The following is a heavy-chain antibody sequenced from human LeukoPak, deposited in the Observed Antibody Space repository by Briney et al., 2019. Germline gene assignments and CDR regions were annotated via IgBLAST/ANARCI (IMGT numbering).Heavy chain of an antibody. Sequence: GGSLRLSCAASGFTFDDYAMHWVRQAPGKGLEWVSGISWNSGSIGYADSVKGRFTISRDNAKNSLYLQMNSLRAEDMALYYCVKDIGGDSSSPNYFDYWGQGTLVTVSS. D-gene: IGHD6-6*01. V-gene: IGHV3-9*03. CDR3: VKDIGGDSSSPNYFDY. CDR1: GFTFDDYA. J-gene: IGHJ4*02. CDR2: ISWNSGSI.